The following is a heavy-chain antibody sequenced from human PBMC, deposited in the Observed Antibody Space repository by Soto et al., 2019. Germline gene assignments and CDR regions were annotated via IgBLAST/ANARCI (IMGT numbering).Heavy chain of an antibody. CDR3: AIRMYSTRWYYLDY. CDR2: ISAST. CDR1: GFTVSSYA. J-gene: IGHJ4*02. V-gene: IGHV3-23*01. Sequence: EMQLLESGGGLVQAGGSLRLSCAASGFTVSSYALNWVRQAPGKGLEWGSGISASTYYADSVKGRFTISRDTSKNTLYLQMNSLIAEDTAIYFCAIRMYSTRWYYLDYWGQGTLVTVSS. D-gene: IGHD6-13*01.